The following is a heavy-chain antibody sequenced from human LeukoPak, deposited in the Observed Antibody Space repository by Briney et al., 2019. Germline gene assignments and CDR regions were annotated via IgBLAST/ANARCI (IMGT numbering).Heavy chain of an antibody. CDR2: IYYSGST. Sequence: SETLSLTCTVSGGSISSSDYYWGWIRQSPGKGLEWIGTIYYSGSTYYNPSLKSRVTISVDTSKNQFFLELTSVTAADTAVYYCARLFNFGANFDYWGQGTLVTVSS. CDR3: ARLFNFGANFDY. J-gene: IGHJ4*02. D-gene: IGHD4-17*01. V-gene: IGHV4-39*01. CDR1: GGSISSSDYY.